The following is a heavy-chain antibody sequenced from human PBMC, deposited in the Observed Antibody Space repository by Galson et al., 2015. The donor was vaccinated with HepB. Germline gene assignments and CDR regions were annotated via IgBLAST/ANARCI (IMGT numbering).Heavy chain of an antibody. CDR3: AKVDRYSSGWHNNAFDI. Sequence: SLRLSCAASGFTFSSYGMHWVRQAPGKGLEWVAVIWYDGSNKYYADSVKGRFTISRDNSKNTLYLQMNSLRAEDTAVYYCAKVDRYSSGWHNNAFDIWGQGTMVTVSS. CDR1: GFTFSSYG. CDR2: IWYDGSNK. D-gene: IGHD6-19*01. J-gene: IGHJ3*02. V-gene: IGHV3-33*06.